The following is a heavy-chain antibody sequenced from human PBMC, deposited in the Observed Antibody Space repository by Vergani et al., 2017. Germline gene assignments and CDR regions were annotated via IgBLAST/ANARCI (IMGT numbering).Heavy chain of an antibody. CDR3: ARHLAYCGGDCYPYYYGMDV. J-gene: IGHJ6*02. CDR2: IYYSGST. V-gene: IGHV4-39*01. CDR1: GGSISSSSYY. Sequence: QLQLQESGPGLVKPSETLSLTCTVSGGSISSSSYYWGWIRQPPGKGLDWIGSIYYSGSTYYNPSLKSRVTISVDTSKNQFSLKLSSVTAADTAVYYCARHLAYCGGDCYPYYYGMDVRGQGTTVTVSS. D-gene: IGHD2-21*02.